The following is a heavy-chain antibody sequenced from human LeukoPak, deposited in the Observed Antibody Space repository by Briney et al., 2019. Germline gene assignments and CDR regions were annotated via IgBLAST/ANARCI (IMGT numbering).Heavy chain of an antibody. CDR2: IIPIFGTA. CDR1: GGTFSSYA. J-gene: IGHJ4*02. V-gene: IGHV1-69*05. D-gene: IGHD6-25*01. CDR3: AREGRLGDSYYFDY. Sequence: ASVKLSCKASGGTFSSYAISWVRQAPGQGLEWMGGIIPIFGTANYAQKFQGRVTITTDESTSTAYMELSSLRSEDTAVYYCAREGRLGDSYYFDYWGQGTLVTVSS.